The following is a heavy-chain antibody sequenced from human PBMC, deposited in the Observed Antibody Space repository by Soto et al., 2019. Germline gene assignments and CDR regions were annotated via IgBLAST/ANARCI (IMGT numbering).Heavy chain of an antibody. CDR2: IIPIFGTA. CDR1: GGTFSSYA. CDR3: AKDFTPWFGDYFYYYYGMDV. D-gene: IGHD4-17*01. Sequence: GASVKVSCKASGGTFSSYAISWVRQAPGQGLEWMGGIIPIFGTANYAQKFQGRVTITADESTSTAYMELSSLRSEDTAVYYCAKDFTPWFGDYFYYYYGMDVWGQGTTVTVSS. J-gene: IGHJ6*02. V-gene: IGHV1-69*13.